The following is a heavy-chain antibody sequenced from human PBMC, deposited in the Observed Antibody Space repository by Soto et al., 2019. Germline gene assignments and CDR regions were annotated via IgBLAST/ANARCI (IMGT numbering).Heavy chain of an antibody. CDR3: AREPTYYYDSGSFAPDDDAFDI. V-gene: IGHV4-31*03. J-gene: IGHJ3*02. CDR1: GDSISSGGYY. Sequence: QVQLQESGPGLVKPSQTLSLTCTVSGDSISSGGYYWSWVRQYPGKGLEWIGYMDYRGNTYFNPSIKSRLMMSGDTSKNQFFLKLNSVTAADTAVYYCAREPTYYYDSGSFAPDDDAFDIWGQGSMVLVSS. D-gene: IGHD3-10*01. CDR2: MDYRGNT.